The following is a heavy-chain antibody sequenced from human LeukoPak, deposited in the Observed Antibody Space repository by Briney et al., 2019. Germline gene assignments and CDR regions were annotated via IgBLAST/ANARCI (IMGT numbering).Heavy chain of an antibody. CDR3: AGGSIYYDSSGYYKSNAFDI. CDR2: ISAYNGNT. CDR1: GYTFTSYG. V-gene: IGHV1-18*01. D-gene: IGHD3-22*01. Sequence: ASVKVSCMASGYTFTSYGIRWVRQAPGQGLGWMGWISAYNGNTNYAQKLQGRVSMTTDTSTSTAYMELRSLRSDDTAVYYCAGGSIYYDSSGYYKSNAFDIWGQGTMVTVSS. J-gene: IGHJ3*02.